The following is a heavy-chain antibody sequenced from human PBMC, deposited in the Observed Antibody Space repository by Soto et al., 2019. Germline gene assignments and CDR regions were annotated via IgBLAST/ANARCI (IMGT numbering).Heavy chain of an antibody. Sequence: GSLRLSCVASGFTLRTYTMNWVRQAPGKGLEWVSSISISSSDRYYADSVRGRFTISRDNAKNALYLQMNSLRADDTAVYFCVRGMNPLFGGQGTLVTVSS. V-gene: IGHV3-21*06. CDR2: ISISSSDR. CDR1: GFTLRTYT. J-gene: IGHJ4*01. CDR3: VRGMNPLF.